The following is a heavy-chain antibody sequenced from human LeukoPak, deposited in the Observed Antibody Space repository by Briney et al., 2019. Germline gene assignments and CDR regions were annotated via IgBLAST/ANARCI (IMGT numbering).Heavy chain of an antibody. CDR1: GGSISSGSYY. V-gene: IGHV4-61*02. J-gene: IGHJ4*02. CDR3: ARAGYRCTVLFDY. D-gene: IGHD3-16*02. CDR2: IYTSGST. Sequence: SETLSLTCTVSGGSISSGSYYWSWIRQPAGKGLEWIGRIYTSGSTNYNPSLKSRVTISVDTSKNQFSLKLSSVTAADTAVYYCARAGYRCTVLFDYWGQGTLATVSS.